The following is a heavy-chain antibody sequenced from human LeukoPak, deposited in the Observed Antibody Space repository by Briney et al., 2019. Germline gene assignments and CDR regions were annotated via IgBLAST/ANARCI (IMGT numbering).Heavy chain of an antibody. CDR2: IYTSGST. Sequence: PSQTLSLTCTVSGGSLSSGSYYWSWIRQPAGKGLEWIGRIYTSGSTNYNPSLKSRVTISVDTSKNQFSLKLSSVTAADTAVYYCAGRFVVPAAQSAKNDAFDIWGQGTMVTVSS. D-gene: IGHD2-2*01. CDR1: GGSLSSGSYY. V-gene: IGHV4-61*02. CDR3: AGRFVVPAAQSAKNDAFDI. J-gene: IGHJ3*02.